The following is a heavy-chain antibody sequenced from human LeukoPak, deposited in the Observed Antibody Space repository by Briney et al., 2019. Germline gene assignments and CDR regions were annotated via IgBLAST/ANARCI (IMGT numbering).Heavy chain of an antibody. J-gene: IGHJ4*02. D-gene: IGHD6-13*01. CDR3: ARIAAPGNRRLNF. Sequence: ASVKVSCKASGYTFTTYDINWVRQAAGQGLEWMGWMYPNSGNTGNAQKFQGRVTMTRNTSISTAYMELTSLTSEDTAVYFCARIAAPGNRRLNFWGQGTLVTVSS. V-gene: IGHV1-8*01. CDR2: MYPNSGNT. CDR1: GYTFTTYD.